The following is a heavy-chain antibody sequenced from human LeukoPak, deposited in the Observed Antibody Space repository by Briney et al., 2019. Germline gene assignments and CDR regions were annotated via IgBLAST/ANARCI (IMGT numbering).Heavy chain of an antibody. Sequence: PGGSLRLPCAASGFTFSSYGMHWVRQAPGKGLEWVAVISYDGSNKYYADSVKGRFTISRDNSKNTLYLQMNSLRAEDTAVYYCAKDGLATVNLYFQHWGQGTLVTVSS. CDR2: ISYDGSNK. CDR1: GFTFSSYG. V-gene: IGHV3-30*18. D-gene: IGHD4-17*01. CDR3: AKDGLATVNLYFQH. J-gene: IGHJ1*01.